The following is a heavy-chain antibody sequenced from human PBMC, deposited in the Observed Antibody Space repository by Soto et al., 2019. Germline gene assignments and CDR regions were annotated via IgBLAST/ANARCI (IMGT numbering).Heavy chain of an antibody. CDR1: GGTFSSYA. D-gene: IGHD3-22*01. CDR3: ARPTPPKSPPNFGGYYSYYYYGMDV. V-gene: IGHV1-69*13. CDR2: IIPIFGTA. Sequence: ASVKVSCKASGGTFSSYAISWVRQAPGQGLEWMGGIIPIFGTANYAQKFQGRVTITADESTSTAYMELSSLRSEDTAVYYCARPTPPKSPPNFGGYYSYYYYGMDVWGQGTTVTVS. J-gene: IGHJ6*02.